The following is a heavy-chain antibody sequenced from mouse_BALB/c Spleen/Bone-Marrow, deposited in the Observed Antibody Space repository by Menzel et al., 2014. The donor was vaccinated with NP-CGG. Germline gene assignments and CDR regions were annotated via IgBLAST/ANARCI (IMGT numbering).Heavy chain of an antibody. J-gene: IGHJ3*01. CDR3: AGGKGIYLGFAY. CDR1: GFNIKDTY. D-gene: IGHD2-1*01. CDR2: IDPANGNT. V-gene: IGHV14-3*02. Sequence: EVKVVESGAELVKPGASVKLSCTASGFNIKDTYILWVKQRPERGLEWIGRIDPANGNTKYGPKFQGKATITADTSSNTAYLQLSSLTSEDTAVYSCAGGKGIYLGFAYWGQGTLVTVSA.